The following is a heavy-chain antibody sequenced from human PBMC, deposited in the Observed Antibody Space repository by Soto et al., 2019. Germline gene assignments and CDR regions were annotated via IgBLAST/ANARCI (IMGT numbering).Heavy chain of an antibody. V-gene: IGHV5-51*01. CDR3: ARHRGRYYYGSGSYSLDY. D-gene: IGHD3-10*01. J-gene: IGHJ4*02. CDR2: IYPGDSDT. CDR1: GYSFTSYW. Sequence: GESLKISCKGSGYSFTSYWIGWVRQMPGKGLEWMGIIYPGDSDTRYSPSFQGQVTISADKSISTAYLQWSSLKASDTAMYYCARHRGRYYYGSGSYSLDYWGQGTLVTVSS.